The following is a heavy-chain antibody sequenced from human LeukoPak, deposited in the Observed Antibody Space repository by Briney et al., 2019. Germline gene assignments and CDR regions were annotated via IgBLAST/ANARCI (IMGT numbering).Heavy chain of an antibody. CDR1: GFTFSSYS. CDR2: IITSSSYI. Sequence: GGSLRLSCAASGFTFSSYSMNWVRQAPGKELEWVSFIITSSSYIYDAHSVKGRFTIPRHNARNSLYPQMNSLRAEGTAVYYCATNRWELLYGGQGTLGTV. V-gene: IGHV3-21*01. CDR3: ATNRWELLY. J-gene: IGHJ4*02. D-gene: IGHD1-26*01.